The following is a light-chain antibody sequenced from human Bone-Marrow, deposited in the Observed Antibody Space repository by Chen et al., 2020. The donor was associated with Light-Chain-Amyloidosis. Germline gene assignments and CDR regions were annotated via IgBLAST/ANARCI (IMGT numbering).Light chain of an antibody. CDR2: GNT. CDR3: QSYDYRFNGGAV. CDR1: SSNIGARYD. J-gene: IGLJ2*01. V-gene: IGLV1-40*01. Sequence: QSVLTQPPSVSGAPGQGVTISCTGSSSNIGARYDVHWYQQLPGAAPKLLIFGNTHRPSGVPDRFSGSKSGTSASLAITGLQAEDGADYYCQSYDYRFNGGAVFGGGTKLTVL.